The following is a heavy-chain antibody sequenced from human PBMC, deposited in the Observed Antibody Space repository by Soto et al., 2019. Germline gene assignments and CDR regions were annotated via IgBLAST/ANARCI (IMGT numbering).Heavy chain of an antibody. J-gene: IGHJ4*02. D-gene: IGHD3-22*01. CDR1: GYTFTSYD. CDR2: MNPNSGNT. V-gene: IGHV1-8*01. Sequence: ASVKVSCKASGYTFTSYDTNWVRQATGQGLEWMGWMNPNSGNTGYAQKFQGRVTMTRNTSISTAYMELSSLRSEDTAVYYCARAERAHYYDSSGYYYFDYWGQGTLVTVSS. CDR3: ARAERAHYYDSSGYYYFDY.